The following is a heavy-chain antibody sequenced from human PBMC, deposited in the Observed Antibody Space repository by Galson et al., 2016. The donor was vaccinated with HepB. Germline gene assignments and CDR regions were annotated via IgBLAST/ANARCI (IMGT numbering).Heavy chain of an antibody. CDR2: IDPGNANT. D-gene: IGHD3-10*01. CDR1: GYTFTNYW. Sequence: QSGAEVKKPGESLRISCKGSGYTFTNYWIHWVRQMPGKGLEWMGKIDPGNANTNYSPSFQGHVTISVDKSISTAYLQWSSLKASDTAMYYCARPYYYHSGSYRDWGQGTLVT. CDR3: ARPYYYHSGSYRD. V-gene: IGHV5-10-1*01. J-gene: IGHJ4*02.